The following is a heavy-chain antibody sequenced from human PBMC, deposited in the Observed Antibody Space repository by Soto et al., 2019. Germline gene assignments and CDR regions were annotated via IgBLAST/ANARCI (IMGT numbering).Heavy chain of an antibody. V-gene: IGHV3-21*01. CDR2: IRGFSPYT. D-gene: IGHD5-12*01. CDR3: ARDRGYAAHDYSYNAMDV. CDR1: GFTFRTYT. Sequence: EVQLVESGGGLVKPGGSLRLSCVASGFTFRTYTMNWVRQAPVKGLEWVAGIRGFSPYTFYAESVKGRFTISRDNAKNSLYLQMNSMGVEDTAVYYCARDRGYAAHDYSYNAMDVWGQGTTVTVSS. J-gene: IGHJ6*02.